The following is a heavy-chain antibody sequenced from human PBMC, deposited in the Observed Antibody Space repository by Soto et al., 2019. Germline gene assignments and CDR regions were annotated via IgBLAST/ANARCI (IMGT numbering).Heavy chain of an antibody. J-gene: IGHJ1*01. D-gene: IGHD1-7*01. CDR3: VGTGTTDDF. Sequence: VQLQGSGPGRLKPSQTLSLTCTVSGASVNTGAYYWSYIRQPPGKGLEWLWYIFYSGDTYYNPSLKSRATISLNASRNQFSLTLTSVTDADTALYYCVGTGTTDDFWGQGTLVTVSS. CDR1: GASVNTGAYY. V-gene: IGHV4-30-4*01. CDR2: IFYSGDT.